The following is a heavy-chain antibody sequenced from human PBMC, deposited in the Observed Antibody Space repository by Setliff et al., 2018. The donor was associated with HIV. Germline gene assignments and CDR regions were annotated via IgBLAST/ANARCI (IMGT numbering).Heavy chain of an antibody. Sequence: PSEPLSLTCTVSGDFSNIQWWTWMRQSPGLGLQWIGSIHHSGSTYYDPSLKNRVTLSVDTSNNQVSLTLTSVTAADTAVYYCAKQPGGHSFFDHWGQGILVTVPQ. D-gene: IGHD1-1*01. CDR1: GDFSNIQW. CDR3: AKQPGGHSFFDH. CDR2: IHHSGST. V-gene: IGHV4-59*11. J-gene: IGHJ4*02.